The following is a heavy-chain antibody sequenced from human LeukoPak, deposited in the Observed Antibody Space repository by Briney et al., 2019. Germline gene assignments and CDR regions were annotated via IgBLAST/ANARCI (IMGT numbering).Heavy chain of an antibody. CDR3: AREGVLRFLEWSTNDAFDI. CDR1: GGSISSYY. Sequence: SETLSLTCTVSGGSISSYYWSWIRQPAGKGLEWIGRIYTSGSTNYNPSLKSRVTMSVDTSKNQFSLKLSSVTAADTAVYYRAREGVLRFLEWSTNDAFDIWGQGTMVTVSS. J-gene: IGHJ3*02. D-gene: IGHD3-3*01. CDR2: IYTSGST. V-gene: IGHV4-4*07.